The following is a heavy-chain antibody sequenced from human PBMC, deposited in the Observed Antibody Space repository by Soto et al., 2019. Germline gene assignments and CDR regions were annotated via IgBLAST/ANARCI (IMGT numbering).Heavy chain of an antibody. CDR2: IRTYNGNT. J-gene: IGHJ4*02. CDR3: ARDGYGDYGY. V-gene: IGHV1-18*01. CDR1: GYTFSSNG. D-gene: IGHD4-17*01. Sequence: QVQLVQSGAEGKKPGTSVKVSCKASGYTFSSNGIIWVRQDPGQGLEWMGWIRTYNGNTNDAQKLQGRVTMTRYTSTSIAYMELRDLRSDDTAVYYCARDGYGDYGYWGQGSMVTVSS.